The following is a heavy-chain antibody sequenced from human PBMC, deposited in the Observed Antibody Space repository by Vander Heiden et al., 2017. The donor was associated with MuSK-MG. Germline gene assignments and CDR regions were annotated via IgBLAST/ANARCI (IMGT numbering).Heavy chain of an antibody. CDR1: GCSFSGYY. CDR3: ARGPAAGTVRFDY. CDR2: INHSGST. Sequence: QVQLQQWGAGLLKPSETLSLTCSVYGCSFSGYYWSWIRQPPGKGLEWIGEINHSGSTNYNPSLKSRVTISVDTSKNQFSLKLSSVTAADTAVYYCARGPAAGTVRFDYWGQGTLVTVSS. J-gene: IGHJ4*02. V-gene: IGHV4-34*01. D-gene: IGHD6-13*01.